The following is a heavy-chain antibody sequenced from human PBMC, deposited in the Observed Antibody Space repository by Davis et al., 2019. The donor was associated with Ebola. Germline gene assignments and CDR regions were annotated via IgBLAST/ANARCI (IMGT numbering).Heavy chain of an antibody. J-gene: IGHJ4*02. D-gene: IGHD6-13*01. Sequence: GGSLRLSCAASGFTFSSYDMHCVRQATGKGLEWVSAIGTAGDTYYPGSVKGRFTISRENAKNSLYLQMNSLRAEDTAVYYCATRIAAAGTVRADYWGQGTLVTVSS. CDR1: GFTFSSYD. CDR3: ATRIAAAGTVRADY. V-gene: IGHV3-13*01. CDR2: IGTAGDT.